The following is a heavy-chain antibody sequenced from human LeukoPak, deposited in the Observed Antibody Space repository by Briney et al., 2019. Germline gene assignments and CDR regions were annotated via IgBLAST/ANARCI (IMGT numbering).Heavy chain of an antibody. D-gene: IGHD4-17*01. J-gene: IGHJ2*01. CDR1: GFTFSSYS. Sequence: GGSLRLSCAASGFTFSSYSMNWVRQAPGKGLEWVSYISGYSSTLYYADSVKGRFTISRDNAKNSLYLQMNNLRAEDTAVYYCARDSPYGGYFDLWGRGTLVTVSS. V-gene: IGHV3-48*01. CDR3: ARDSPYGGYFDL. CDR2: ISGYSSTL.